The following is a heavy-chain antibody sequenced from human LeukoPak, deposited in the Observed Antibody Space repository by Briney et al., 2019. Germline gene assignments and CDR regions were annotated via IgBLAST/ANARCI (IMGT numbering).Heavy chain of an antibody. V-gene: IGHV3-30-3*01. CDR2: ISYDGSNK. J-gene: IGHJ4*02. Sequence: GGSLRLSCAASGFTFSSYAMHWVRQAPGKGLEWVAVISYDGSNKYYADSVRGRSTISRDNSKNTLYLQMNSLRAEDTAVYYCARDAMTAVTKLVYWGQGTLVTVSS. CDR1: GFTFSSYA. D-gene: IGHD4-17*01. CDR3: ARDAMTAVTKLVY.